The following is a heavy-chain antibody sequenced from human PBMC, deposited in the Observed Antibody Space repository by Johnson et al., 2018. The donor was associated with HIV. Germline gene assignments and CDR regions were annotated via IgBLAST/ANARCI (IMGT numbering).Heavy chain of an antibody. CDR1: GFTVSSNF. D-gene: IGHD5-24*01. J-gene: IGHJ3*02. CDR3: ARGLWPQRWAFDI. CDR2: IKQDGSEK. V-gene: IGHV3-7*03. Sequence: VQVLESGGGLVQPGGSLRLSCAVSGFTVSSNFMNWVRQAPGKGLEWVANIKQDGSEKYYVDSVKGRFTISRDNAKNSLYLQMNSLRAEDTAVYYCARGLWPQRWAFDIWGQGTMVTVSS.